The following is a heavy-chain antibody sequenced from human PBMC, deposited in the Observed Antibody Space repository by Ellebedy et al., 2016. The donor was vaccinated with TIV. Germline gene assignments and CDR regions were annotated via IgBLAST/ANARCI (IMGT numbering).Heavy chain of an antibody. D-gene: IGHD3-22*01. V-gene: IGHV1-8*01. Sequence: ASVKVSCKASGYTFTSYDINWVRQATGQGLEWMGWMNPNSGNTGYAQKFQGRVTMTRNASITTAYMELSSLRSEDTAVYYCARGGHYYDSSGYLNMAFDIWGQGTMVTVSS. CDR3: ARGGHYYDSSGYLNMAFDI. J-gene: IGHJ3*02. CDR2: MNPNSGNT. CDR1: GYTFTSYD.